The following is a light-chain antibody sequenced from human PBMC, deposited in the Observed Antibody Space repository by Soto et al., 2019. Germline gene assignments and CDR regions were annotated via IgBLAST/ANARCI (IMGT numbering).Light chain of an antibody. J-gene: IGKJ1*01. CDR3: QQRSNWRRT. Sequence: EIVLTQSPATLSLSPGERATLSCRASQSVSSYLAWYQQKPGQAPRLLIYDASNRATGIPARFSGSGSGTDRTLTISSLEPEDFAVYYCQQRSNWRRTFGQGTKVEIK. V-gene: IGKV3-11*01. CDR2: DAS. CDR1: QSVSSY.